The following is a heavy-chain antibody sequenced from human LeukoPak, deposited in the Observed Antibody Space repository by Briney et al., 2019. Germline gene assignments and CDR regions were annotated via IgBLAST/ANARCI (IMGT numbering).Heavy chain of an antibody. CDR2: IIPIFGTA. D-gene: IGHD6-6*01. CDR1: GGTFSSYA. CDR3: AAPYSSSSRAFDY. Sequence: GASVKVSCKASGGTFSSYAINWVRQAPGQGLEWMGGIIPIFGTANYAQKFQGRVTITTDESTSTAYMELSSLRSEDTAVYYCAAPYSSSSRAFDYWGQGTLVTVSS. J-gene: IGHJ4*02. V-gene: IGHV1-69*05.